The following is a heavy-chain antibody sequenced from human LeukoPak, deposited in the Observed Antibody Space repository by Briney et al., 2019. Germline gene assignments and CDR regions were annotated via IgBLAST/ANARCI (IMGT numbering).Heavy chain of an antibody. CDR2: IYYSGST. CDR1: GGSVSSGSYY. D-gene: IGHD3-22*01. J-gene: IGHJ4*02. CDR3: ARNKRNSSGYIAPFDY. V-gene: IGHV4-61*01. Sequence: PPETLSLTCTVSGGSVSSGSYYWSWIRQPPGKGLEWIGYIYYSGSTNYNPSLKSRVTISVDTSKNQFSLKLSSVTAADTAVYYCARNKRNSSGYIAPFDYWGQGTLVTVSS.